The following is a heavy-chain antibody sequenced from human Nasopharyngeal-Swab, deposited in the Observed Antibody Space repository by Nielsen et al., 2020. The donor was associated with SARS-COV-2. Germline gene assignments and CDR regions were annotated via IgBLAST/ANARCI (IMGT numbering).Heavy chain of an antibody. D-gene: IGHD6-6*01. CDR2: IYYSGST. V-gene: IGHV4-31*03. CDR1: GGPISSGGYY. CDR3: ARVSGQLVLIDY. Sequence: SETLSLTCTVSGGPISSGGYYWSWIRQHPGKGLEWIGYIYYSGSTYYNPSLKSRVTISVDTSKNQFSLKLSSVTAADTAVYYCARVSGQLVLIDYWGQGTLVTVSS. J-gene: IGHJ4*02.